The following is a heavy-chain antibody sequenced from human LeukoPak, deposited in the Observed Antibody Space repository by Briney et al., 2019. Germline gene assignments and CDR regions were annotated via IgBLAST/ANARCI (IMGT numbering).Heavy chain of an antibody. D-gene: IGHD6-19*01. J-gene: IGHJ5*02. CDR1: GGSFSGYY. V-gene: IGHV4-34*01. CDR2: INHSGST. CDR3: AREGIAVAGTGGWFDP. Sequence: SETLSLTCAVYGGSFSGYYWSWIRQPPGKGLEWIGEINHSGSTNYNPSLKSRVTISVDTSKNQFSLKLSSVTAADTAVYYCAREGIAVAGTGGWFDPWGQGTLVTVSS.